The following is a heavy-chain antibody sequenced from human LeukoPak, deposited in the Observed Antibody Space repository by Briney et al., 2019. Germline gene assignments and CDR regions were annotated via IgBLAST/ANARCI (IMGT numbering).Heavy chain of an antibody. J-gene: IGHJ4*02. D-gene: IGHD3-22*01. CDR2: IKQDGSDK. Sequence: GGSLRLSCAASGFTFSSYWMSWVRQAPGKGLEWVANIKQDGSDKYYVDSVKGRFTISRDNAKNSLYLQMNSLRAEDTAVYYCAREVVGITMIFDYWGQGTLVTVSS. CDR1: GFTFSSYW. V-gene: IGHV3-7*01. CDR3: AREVVGITMIFDY.